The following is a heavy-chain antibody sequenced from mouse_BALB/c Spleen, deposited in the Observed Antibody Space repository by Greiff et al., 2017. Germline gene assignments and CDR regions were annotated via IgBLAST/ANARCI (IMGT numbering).Heavy chain of an antibody. J-gene: IGHJ2*01. CDR2: IYPYNGGT. D-gene: IGHD3-3*01. V-gene: IGHV1S29*02. CDR1: GYTFTDYN. CDR3: ASQLTLYYFDY. Sequence: EVQLKESGPELVKPGASVKISCKASGYTFTDYNMHWVKQSHGKSLEWIGYIYPYNGGTGYNQKFKSKATLTVDNSSSTAYMELRSLTSEDSAVYYCASQLTLYYFDYWGQGTTLTVSS.